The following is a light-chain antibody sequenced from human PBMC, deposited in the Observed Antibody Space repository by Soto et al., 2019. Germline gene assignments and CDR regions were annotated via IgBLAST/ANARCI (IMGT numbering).Light chain of an antibody. Sequence: EKVMTQSPATLSVSPGERSTLSSRASQSVSSNLAWYQQKPGQAPRLLIYGASSRATGIPVRFSGSGSGTGFTLTISSLQSEDFAVYYCQKYNNWPLNFGQGTRLEIK. CDR1: QSVSSN. CDR3: QKYNNWPLN. V-gene: IGKV3-15*01. J-gene: IGKJ5*01. CDR2: GAS.